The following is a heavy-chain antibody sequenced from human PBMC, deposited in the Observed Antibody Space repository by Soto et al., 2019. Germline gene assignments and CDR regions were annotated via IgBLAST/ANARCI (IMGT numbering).Heavy chain of an antibody. V-gene: IGHV3-30*18. D-gene: IGHD3-16*01. CDR1: GFSFSSYG. J-gene: IGHJ4*02. CDR3: AKEGGTLGTSASYGFDY. CDR2: TSNEGSIQ. Sequence: QVQLVESGGGVVQPGGSLRLSCAASGFSFSSYGIHWVRQAPGKGLEWVAVTSNEGSIQYYADSVKGRFTISRDNSENTVFLQMNSLRGEDSAVYYCAKEGGTLGTSASYGFDYWGQGSRVTVSS.